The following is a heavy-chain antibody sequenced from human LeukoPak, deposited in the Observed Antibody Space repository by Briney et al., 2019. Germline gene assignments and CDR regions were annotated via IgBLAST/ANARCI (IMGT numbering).Heavy chain of an antibody. D-gene: IGHD2-2*01. CDR2: ISAYNGST. CDR3: ARDRRNVVVPAVAFDY. V-gene: IGHV1-18*04. CDR1: GYTFTDYY. Sequence: ASVRVSCKASGYTFTDYYMHWVRQAPGQGLEWMGWISAYNGSTNYVQKLQGRVTMTTDTSTSTAYMELRSLRSDDTAVYYCARDRRNVVVPAVAFDYWGQGTLVTVSS. J-gene: IGHJ4*02.